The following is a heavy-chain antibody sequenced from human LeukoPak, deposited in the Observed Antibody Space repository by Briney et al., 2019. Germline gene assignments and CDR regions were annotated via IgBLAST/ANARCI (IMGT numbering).Heavy chain of an antibody. CDR1: GFTFSSYE. J-gene: IGHJ4*02. Sequence: GRSLRLSCAASGFTFSSYEMNWVRQAPGKGLEWVSYISSSGSTIYYADSVKGRFTISRNNAKNSLYLQMNSLRAEDTALYYCARESERGMGYWGQGSLVTVSS. CDR3: ARESERGMGY. D-gene: IGHD3-16*01. CDR2: ISSSGSTI. V-gene: IGHV3-48*03.